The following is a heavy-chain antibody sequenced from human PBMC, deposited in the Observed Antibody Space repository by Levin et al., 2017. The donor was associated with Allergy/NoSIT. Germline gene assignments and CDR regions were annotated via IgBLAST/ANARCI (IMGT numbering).Heavy chain of an antibody. CDR2: TKNKVNSYIT. D-gene: IGHD6-19*01. V-gene: IGHV3-72*01. CDR1: GFTFSDHY. Sequence: PGGSLRLSCAASGFTFSDHYIDWVRQAPGKGPEWVGRTKNKVNSYITEYAASVKGRFTISRDESKNSVYLQMNSLKPEDTAVYYCASIYSSAYYGWGQGTLVTVSS. CDR3: ASIYSSAYYG. J-gene: IGHJ4*02.